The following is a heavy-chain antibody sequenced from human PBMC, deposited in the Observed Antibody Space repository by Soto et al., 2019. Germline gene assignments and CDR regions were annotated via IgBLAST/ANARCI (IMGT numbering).Heavy chain of an antibody. CDR3: ARGRYTNLVYYLDY. D-gene: IGHD2-2*02. CDR1: GASISSAY. Sequence: SETLSLTCSVSGASISSAYWTWIRQTPGKGLEWIASVYDSGSTYYNPSLTSRVTVSVDTSKTQISLKVTSVTAADTAIYSCARGRYTNLVYYLDYRGQVTLVTVSS. CDR2: VYDSGST. J-gene: IGHJ4*02. V-gene: IGHV4-59*01.